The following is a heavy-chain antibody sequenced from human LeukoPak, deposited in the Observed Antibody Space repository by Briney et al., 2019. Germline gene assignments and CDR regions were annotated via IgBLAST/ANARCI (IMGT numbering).Heavy chain of an antibody. D-gene: IGHD5-18*01. V-gene: IGHV3-23*01. CDR3: ARQLWLPDY. CDR2: INNIGVNT. Sequence: GALRLSCTASGFTFSDYGMSWVRQAPGEVLEWVSSINNIGVNTHYSESVEGRFTISRDNSKNTLYLQMNSLTVEDTAVYHCARQLWLPDYWGQGTLVTVSS. CDR1: GFTFSDYG. J-gene: IGHJ4*02.